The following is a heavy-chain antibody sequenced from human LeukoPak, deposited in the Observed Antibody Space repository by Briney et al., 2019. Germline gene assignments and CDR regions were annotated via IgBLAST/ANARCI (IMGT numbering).Heavy chain of an antibody. Sequence: RASVTVSCKASGYTFTSYGIRWVRQAPGQGLEWMGWISTYNGDTNYAQKLQGRVTMTTDTSTSTAYMALRSLRSDDTAVYYCARDHNWVVDYWGQGTLVTVSS. CDR3: ARDHNWVVDY. V-gene: IGHV1-18*01. D-gene: IGHD1-1*01. CDR1: GYTFTSYG. CDR2: ISTYNGDT. J-gene: IGHJ4*02.